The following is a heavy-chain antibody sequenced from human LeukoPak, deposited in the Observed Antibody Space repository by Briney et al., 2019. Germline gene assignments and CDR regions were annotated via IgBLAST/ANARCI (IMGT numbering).Heavy chain of an antibody. V-gene: IGHV1-2*02. CDR1: GYTFTGYY. CDR2: INPNSGGT. Sequence: ASVKVSCKASGYTFTGYYMHWVRQAPGQGLEWMGWINPNSGGTNYAQKFQGRVTMTRDTSISTAYMELRRLRSDDTAVYYCARATSDLGSYSSGFSYWGQGTLVTVSS. D-gene: IGHD6-19*01. J-gene: IGHJ4*02. CDR3: ARATSDLGSYSSGFSY.